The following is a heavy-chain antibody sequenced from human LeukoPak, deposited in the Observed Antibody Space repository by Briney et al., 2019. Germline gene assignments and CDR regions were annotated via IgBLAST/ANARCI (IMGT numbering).Heavy chain of an antibody. CDR1: GGSISSGGYY. CDR2: IYSSGST. V-gene: IGHV4-30-4*08. D-gene: IGHD3-22*01. J-gene: IGHJ4*02. CDR3: ASTSFNYYDRIRGFDY. Sequence: PSQTLSLTCTVSGGSISSGGYYWSWIRQHPGKGLEWIGYIYSSGSTYYNPSLKSRVTISVDTSKNQFSLKLSSVTAADTAVYYCASTSFNYYDRIRGFDYWGQGTLVTVSS.